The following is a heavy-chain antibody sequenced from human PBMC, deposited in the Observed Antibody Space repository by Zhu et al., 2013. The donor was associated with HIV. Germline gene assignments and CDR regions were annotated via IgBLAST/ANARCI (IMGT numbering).Heavy chain of an antibody. CDR2: INPKNGGT. D-gene: IGHD3-9*01. CDR1: GLLFTAYH. V-gene: IGHV1-2*02. J-gene: IGHJ6*03. Sequence: QVQLVQSGAEVRDPGASVKVSCEASGLLFTAYHMHWVRQAPGQGLEWMGWINPKNGGTKMAQTFQGRVIMTRDTSVNTVYMELRSLTSDDTAVYYCARDPSTRYYTDVWGKGTTVIVSS. CDR3: ARDPSTRYYTDV.